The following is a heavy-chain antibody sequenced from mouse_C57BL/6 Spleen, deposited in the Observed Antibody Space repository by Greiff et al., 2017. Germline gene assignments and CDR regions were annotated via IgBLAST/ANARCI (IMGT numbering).Heavy chain of an antibody. CDR1: GYTFTSYW. Sequence: VQLQQPGAELVKPGASVKMSCKASGYTFTSYWITWVKQRPGQGLEWIGDIYPGSGSTNYNEKFKSKATLTVDKSSSTAYMQLSSLTSEDSAVYYWARRRTCDYYGSRYYYAMDYWGQGTSVTVSA. J-gene: IGHJ4*01. V-gene: IGHV1-55*01. CDR2: IYPGSGST. D-gene: IGHD1-1*01. CDR3: ARRRTCDYYGSRYYYAMDY.